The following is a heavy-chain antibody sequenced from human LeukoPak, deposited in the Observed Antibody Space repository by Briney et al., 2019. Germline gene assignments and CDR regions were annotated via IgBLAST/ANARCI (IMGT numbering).Heavy chain of an antibody. Sequence: GASVKVSCKASGYTFTGYYMHWVRQAPGQGLEWMGWINPNSGGTNYAQKFQGRVTMTRDTSISTAYMELSRLRSDDTAVYYCARNYYGSGSGFDYWGQGTLVTVSS. D-gene: IGHD3-10*01. CDR2: INPNSGGT. CDR3: ARNYYGSGSGFDY. CDR1: GYTFTGYY. V-gene: IGHV1-2*02. J-gene: IGHJ4*02.